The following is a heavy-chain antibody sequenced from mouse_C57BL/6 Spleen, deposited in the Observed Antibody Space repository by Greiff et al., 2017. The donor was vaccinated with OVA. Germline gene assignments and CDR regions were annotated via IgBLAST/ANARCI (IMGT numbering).Heavy chain of an antibody. D-gene: IGHD4-1*01. CDR1: GFTFSDYG. V-gene: IGHV5-17*01. J-gene: IGHJ2*01. CDR3: ARLTGSYYFDY. CDR2: ISSGSSTI. Sequence: EVQLMESGGGLVKPGGSLKLSCAASGFTFSDYGMHWVRQAPEKGLEWVAYISSGSSTIYYADTVKGRFTISRDNAKNTLFLQMTSLRSEDTARYYCARLTGSYYFDYWGQGTTLTVSS.